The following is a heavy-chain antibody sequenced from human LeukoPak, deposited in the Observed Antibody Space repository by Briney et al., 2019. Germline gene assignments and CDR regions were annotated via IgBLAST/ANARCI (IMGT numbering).Heavy chain of an antibody. V-gene: IGHV3-53*01. CDR3: ARESVTSGWYLY. CDR2: IYKEGNT. Sequence: GGSLRLSCAASGFTVSGSYMSWVRQAPGKGLQWVSTIYKEGNTFYADSVRGRFTLSRDNSKNTLYLQMNSLRAEDTAIYYCARESVTSGWYLYWGQGTLVTVSS. D-gene: IGHD6-19*01. J-gene: IGHJ4*02. CDR1: GFTVSGSY.